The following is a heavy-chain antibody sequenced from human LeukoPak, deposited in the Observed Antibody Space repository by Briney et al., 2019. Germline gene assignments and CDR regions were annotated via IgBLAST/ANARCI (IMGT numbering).Heavy chain of an antibody. D-gene: IGHD3-10*01. V-gene: IGHV3-23*01. CDR2: ISGSGTT. CDR3: ANRVDYYGSGSYDY. J-gene: IGHJ4*02. CDR1: GFTFSSYA. Sequence: GGSLRLSCAASGFTFSSYAMSWVRQAPGKGLEWVSGISGSGTTYYADSVKGRFTISRDNTKNTLYLQMNSLRAEDTAVYYCANRVDYYGSGSYDYWGQGTLVTVSS.